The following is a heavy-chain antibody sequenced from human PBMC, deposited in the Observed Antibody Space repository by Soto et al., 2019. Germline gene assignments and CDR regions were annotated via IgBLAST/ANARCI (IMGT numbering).Heavy chain of an antibody. CDR3: ARGVDWFSEYYFDY. Sequence: QVQLVQSGAEVKKPGASVKVSCKASGYTFTSYAMHWVRQAPGQRLEWMGWINAGNGNTKYSQKFQGRVTITRDTAASTAYMALSRLRYEDTAVYYCARGVDWFSEYYFDYWGQGTLVTVSS. J-gene: IGHJ4*02. D-gene: IGHD3-9*01. CDR2: INAGNGNT. V-gene: IGHV1-3*01. CDR1: GYTFTSYA.